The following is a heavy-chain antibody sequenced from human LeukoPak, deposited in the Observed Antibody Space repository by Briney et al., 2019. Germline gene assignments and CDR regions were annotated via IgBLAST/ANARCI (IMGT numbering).Heavy chain of an antibody. J-gene: IGHJ6*03. CDR3: ARPVDCSSTICTGPMDV. CDR2: IDHIGRT. CDR1: GGPFQSFY. D-gene: IGHD2-2*01. Sequence: PSETLSLTCAVYGGPFQSFYWTWVRQFPGRGLEWIGEIDHIGRTKYNPSLKSRLTISIDRSKNQFSLRLASVTAADTAVYFCARPVDCSSTICTGPMDVWGRGTTVTVSS. V-gene: IGHV4-34*01.